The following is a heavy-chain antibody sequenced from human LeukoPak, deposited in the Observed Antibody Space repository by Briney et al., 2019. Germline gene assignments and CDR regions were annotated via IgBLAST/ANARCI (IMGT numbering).Heavy chain of an antibody. CDR1: GYTFTSYA. J-gene: IGHJ4*02. V-gene: IGHV1-3*01. D-gene: IGHD6-19*01. CDR2: INAGNGNT. CDR3: ARKRSSGWYSIDY. Sequence: ASVKVSCKASGYTFTSYAMHWVRQAPGQRFEWMGWINAGNGNTKYSQKFQGRVTITRDTSASTAYMELSSLRSEDTAVYYCARKRSSGWYSIDYWGQGTLVTVSS.